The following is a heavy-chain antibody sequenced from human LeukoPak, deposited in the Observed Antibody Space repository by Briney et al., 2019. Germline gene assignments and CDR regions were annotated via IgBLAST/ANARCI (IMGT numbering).Heavy chain of an antibody. CDR3: ASEGPGAVDFDY. J-gene: IGHJ4*02. CDR2: INSGGSTT. Sequence: GGSLRLSCAASGFPFSSYGMIRLPQAPGKGLEWGSYINSGGSTTFYADSVKGRFTISRDNTKTSRYLQMNSLRAEDTAVYYCASEGPGAVDFDYWGQGMLVTVSS. CDR1: GFPFSSYG. D-gene: IGHD4/OR15-4a*01. V-gene: IGHV3-48*04.